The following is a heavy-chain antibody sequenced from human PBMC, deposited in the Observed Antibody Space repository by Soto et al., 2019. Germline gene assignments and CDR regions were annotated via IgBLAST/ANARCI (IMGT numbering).Heavy chain of an antibody. D-gene: IGHD3-16*01. CDR2: IIAFNPNT. J-gene: IGHJ4*02. CDR3: ARLAGDGYFDY. Sequence: GSVKVSCEPSGDPFARNAIHWVRQAPGQGLEWMGWIIAFNPNTNYAQKLQGRVTMTTDTSTSTAYMELRSLRSDDTAVYYCARLAGDGYFDYWGQGPLVTVSS. V-gene: IGHV1-18*01. CDR1: GDPFARNA.